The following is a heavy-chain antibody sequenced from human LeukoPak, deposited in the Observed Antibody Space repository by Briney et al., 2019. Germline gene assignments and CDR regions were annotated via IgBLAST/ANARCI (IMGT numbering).Heavy chain of an antibody. CDR1: GGSISSYY. Sequence: SETLSLTCTVSGGSISSYYWSWIRQPPGKGLEWIGFIYYSGSTNYNPSLKSRVTISVDTSKNQFFLKLSSVTAADAAVYYCVRGRGPWGYWGQGTLVTVSS. CDR2: IYYSGST. J-gene: IGHJ4*02. CDR3: VRGRGPWGY. V-gene: IGHV4-59*08. D-gene: IGHD3-10*01.